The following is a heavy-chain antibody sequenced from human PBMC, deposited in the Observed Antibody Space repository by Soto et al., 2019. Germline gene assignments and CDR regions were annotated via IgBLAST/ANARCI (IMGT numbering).Heavy chain of an antibody. D-gene: IGHD6-6*01. V-gene: IGHV3-66*01. CDR2: IYSGGST. CDR3: AREIYSSSSLFNYYYYYMDV. Sequence: EVQLVESGGGLVQPGGSLRLSCAASGFTVSSNYMSWVRQAPGKGLEWVSVIYSGGSTYYADSVKGRFTISRDNSKNTLYLQMNSLRAEDKAVYYCAREIYSSSSLFNYYYYYMDVWGKGTTVTVSS. CDR1: GFTVSSNY. J-gene: IGHJ6*03.